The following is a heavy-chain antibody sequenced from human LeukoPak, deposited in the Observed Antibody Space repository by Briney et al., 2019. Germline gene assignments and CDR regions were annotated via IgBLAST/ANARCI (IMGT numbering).Heavy chain of an antibody. CDR1: GGSISSGGYY. J-gene: IGHJ3*02. V-gene: IGHV4-30-2*01. D-gene: IGHD6-6*01. CDR3: ARDSEYSSSSRDAFDI. Sequence: SETLSLTCTVSGGSISSGGYYWSWIRQPPGKGLEWIGYIYHSGSTYYNPSLKSRVTISVDRSKNQFSLKLSSVTAADTAVYYCARDSEYSSSSRDAFDIWGQGTMVTVSS. CDR2: IYHSGST.